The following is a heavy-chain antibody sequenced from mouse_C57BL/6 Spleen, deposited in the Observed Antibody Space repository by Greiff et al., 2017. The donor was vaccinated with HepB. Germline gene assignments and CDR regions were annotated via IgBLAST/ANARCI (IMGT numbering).Heavy chain of an antibody. CDR1: GFSFNTYA. V-gene: IGHV10-1*01. D-gene: IGHD6-2*01. CDR3: VQSAWFAY. CDR2: IRSKSNNYAT. Sequence: EVKLQESGGGLVQPKGSLKLSCAASGFSFNTYAMNWVRQAPGKGLEWVARIRSKSNNYATYYADSVKDRFTISRDDSESMLYLQMNNLKTEDTAMYYCVQSAWFAYWGQGTLVTVSA. J-gene: IGHJ3*01.